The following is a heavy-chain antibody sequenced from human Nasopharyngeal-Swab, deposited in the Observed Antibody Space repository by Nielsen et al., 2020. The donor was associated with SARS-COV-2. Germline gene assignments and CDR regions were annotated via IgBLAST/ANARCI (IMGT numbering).Heavy chain of an antibody. D-gene: IGHD5-12*01. V-gene: IGHV1-3*01. CDR1: GYTFTSYA. CDR3: ARGSVPGENIVRTTGTGYY. J-gene: IGHJ4*02. CDR2: ITAGNGDT. Sequence: ASVKVSCKASGYTFTSYAVHWVRQAPGDRLEWMGWITAGNGDTKYSQKFQDRVTISRDTSANTVYMELSSLRPEDTAVYYCARGSVPGENIVRTTGTGYYWGQGTLVTVSS.